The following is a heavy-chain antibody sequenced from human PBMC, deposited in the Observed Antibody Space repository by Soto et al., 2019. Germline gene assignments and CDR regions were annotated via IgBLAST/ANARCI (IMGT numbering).Heavy chain of an antibody. CDR1: DTPSPAT. CDR3: ARDLGGASAYYYYGMDV. D-gene: IGHD2-21*01. Sequence: SVKVSARLLDTPSPATISWVRQAPGQGLEWMGRIIPILGIANYAQKFQGRVTITADKSTSTAYMELSSLRSEDTAVYYCARDLGGASAYYYYGMDVWGQGTTVTVSS. V-gene: IGHV1-69*04. CDR2: IIPILGIA. J-gene: IGHJ6*02.